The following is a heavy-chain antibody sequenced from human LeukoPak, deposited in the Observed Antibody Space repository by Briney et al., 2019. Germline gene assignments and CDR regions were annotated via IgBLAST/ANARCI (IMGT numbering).Heavy chain of an antibody. D-gene: IGHD3-16*02. CDR2: IKQDGSEK. Sequence: GGSLRLSCAASGFTFSSYWMSWVRQAPGKGLEWVANIKQDGSEKYYVDSVKGRFTISRDNAKNSLYLQMNSLRAEDTAVYYCARDGRTRTYYDYVWGSYRHSYYFDYWGQGTLVTVSS. J-gene: IGHJ4*02. V-gene: IGHV3-7*03. CDR1: GFTFSSYW. CDR3: ARDGRTRTYYDYVWGSYRHSYYFDY.